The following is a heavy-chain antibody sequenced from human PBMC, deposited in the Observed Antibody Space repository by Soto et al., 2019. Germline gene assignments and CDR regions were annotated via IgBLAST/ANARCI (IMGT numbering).Heavy chain of an antibody. V-gene: IGHV3-30*18. Sequence: QEKLLESGGGVVQPGRSLRLSCAASGFTFSAYGMHWVRQAPGKGLEWVTVISYDGSSKYYADSVKGRFIVSRDNSKNKLYLQMNSLRPEDTAVYYCAKVTFSGDYYYSYGMDVWGQGTTVTVSS. D-gene: IGHD1-26*01. CDR3: AKVTFSGDYYYSYGMDV. J-gene: IGHJ6*02. CDR2: ISYDGSSK. CDR1: GFTFSAYG.